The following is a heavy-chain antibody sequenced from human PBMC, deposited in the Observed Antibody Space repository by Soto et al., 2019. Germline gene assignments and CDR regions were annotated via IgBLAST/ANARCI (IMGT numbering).Heavy chain of an antibody. Sequence: QVQLVQSGAEVKKPGASVKVSCKASGYTFTGYYMHWVRQAPGQGLEWMGWINPNSGGTNYAQKFQGWVTMTRDTSISPAYMELSRLRSDDTAVYYCARGTPTTGTTWYFDYWGQGTLVTVSS. CDR2: INPNSGGT. D-gene: IGHD1-1*01. CDR3: ARGTPTTGTTWYFDY. V-gene: IGHV1-2*04. CDR1: GYTFTGYY. J-gene: IGHJ4*02.